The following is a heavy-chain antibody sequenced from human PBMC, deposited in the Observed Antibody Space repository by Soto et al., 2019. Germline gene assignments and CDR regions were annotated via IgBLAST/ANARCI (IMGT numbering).Heavy chain of an antibody. V-gene: IGHV4-39*01. D-gene: IGHD4-17*01. Sequence: LSLTCTVSGGSVTNSSYYWGWIRQSPGKGLEWIGSVYYRGRSYSKSSVKSRVTISVDTSKSRFSLSLNSVTASDTAVYFCVSQRTTVPTQAYFDYWGPGALVTVSS. CDR1: GGSVTNSSYY. CDR3: VSQRTTVPTQAYFDY. J-gene: IGHJ4*02. CDR2: VYYRGRS.